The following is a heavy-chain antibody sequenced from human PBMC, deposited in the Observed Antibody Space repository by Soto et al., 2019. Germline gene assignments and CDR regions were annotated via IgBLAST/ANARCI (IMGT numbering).Heavy chain of an antibody. V-gene: IGHV4-39*01. J-gene: IGHJ5*02. D-gene: IGHD3-3*01. CDR1: GCSISSSSYY. Sequence: PXETLSLTCTIAGCSISSSSYYWGWIRQPPGKGLEWIGSIYYSGSTYYNPSLKSRVTISVDTSKNQFSLKLSSVTAADTAVYYCARHGGYTIFGVAPGWFDHWGHGTLATVSS. CDR3: ARHGGYTIFGVAPGWFDH. CDR2: IYYSGST.